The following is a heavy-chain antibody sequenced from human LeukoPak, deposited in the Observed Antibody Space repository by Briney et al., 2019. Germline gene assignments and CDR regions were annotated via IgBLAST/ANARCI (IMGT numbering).Heavy chain of an antibody. D-gene: IGHD3-22*01. J-gene: IGHJ4*02. CDR1: GYTFTGYY. V-gene: IGHV1-2*06. CDR2: INPNSGGT. Sequence: ASVKVSCKASGYTFTGYYMHWVRQAPGQGLEWMGRINPNSGGTNYAQKFQGRVTMTRDTSISTAYMELSRLRSDDTAVYYCARDVLGGDSSGYHGDYWGQGTLVTVSS. CDR3: ARDVLGGDSSGYHGDY.